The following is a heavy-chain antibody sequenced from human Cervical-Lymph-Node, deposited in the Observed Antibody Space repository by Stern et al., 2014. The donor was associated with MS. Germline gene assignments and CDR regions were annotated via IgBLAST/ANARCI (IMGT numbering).Heavy chain of an antibody. D-gene: IGHD2-15*01. J-gene: IGHJ4*02. Sequence: QVTLKESGPALVKPTQTLTLTCTFSGFSLTTSGMRLNWIRQPPGKALEWLARIDWHDEKFYNTSLKTRLTISRDTSHSQVFLTMTNMDPVDTATYYCARIQWSIIDYWGQGILVTVSS. CDR2: IDWHDEK. CDR1: GFSLTTSGMR. CDR3: ARIQWSIIDY. V-gene: IGHV2-70*04.